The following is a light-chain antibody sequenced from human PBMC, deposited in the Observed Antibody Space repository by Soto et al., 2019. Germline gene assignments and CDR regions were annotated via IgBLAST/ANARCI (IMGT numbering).Light chain of an antibody. CDR2: GAS. V-gene: IGKV3-15*01. J-gene: IGKJ1*01. CDR1: QSVSSS. CDR3: QQYNTLWT. Sequence: EIVMTQSPVTLSVSPGERVTLSCRASQSVSSSLVWYQQKPGQAPRLLIYGASTRAAGIPARFSGSGSGTEFTLTISSLQPDDFATYYCQQYNTLWTFGQGTKVDNK.